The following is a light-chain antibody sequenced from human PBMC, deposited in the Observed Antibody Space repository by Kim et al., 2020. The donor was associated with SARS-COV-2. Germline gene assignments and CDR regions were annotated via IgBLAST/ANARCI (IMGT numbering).Light chain of an antibody. CDR1: SSDVGSYNY. CDR2: DVS. CDR3: SSYRSSGYV. V-gene: IGLV2-14*03. J-gene: IGLJ1*01. Sequence: QSALTQPASVSGSPGQSITISCTGTSSDVGSYNYVSWYQQYPGKAPKLMIYDVSKRPSGVSNRFSGSKSGNTASLTISGLQAEDEADYYCSSYRSSGYVFGTGTKVTVL.